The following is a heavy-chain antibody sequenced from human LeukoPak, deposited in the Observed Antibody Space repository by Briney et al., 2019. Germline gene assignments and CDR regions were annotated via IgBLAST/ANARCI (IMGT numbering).Heavy chain of an antibody. V-gene: IGHV5-51*01. D-gene: IGHD3-9*01. CDR2: IYHGDSDT. J-gene: IGHJ3*02. CDR1: GYGFTSYW. Sequence: GASLQIFCKGSGYGFTSYWVGWVRQMPGKGLEWMGIIYHGDSDTRYSPSFQGQVTISADKSISTAYLQLSSLKASDTAMYYCARYSMTGYYTVYAFYIWGQGTMVTVSS. CDR3: ARYSMTGYYTVYAFYI.